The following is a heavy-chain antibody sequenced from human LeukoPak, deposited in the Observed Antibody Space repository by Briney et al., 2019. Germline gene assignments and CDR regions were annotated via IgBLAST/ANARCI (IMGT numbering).Heavy chain of an antibody. J-gene: IGHJ4*02. Sequence: GGSLRLSCAASGFTFSTYAMSWVSQAPGKGLEWVSTISGSGGSTYYADSVQGRFTISRDASKNTLFLQMNSLRADDTAVYYCARKTDSSGSGDYWGQGTLVTVSS. CDR3: ARKTDSSGSGDY. CDR1: GFTFSTYA. V-gene: IGHV3-23*01. CDR2: ISGSGGST. D-gene: IGHD3-22*01.